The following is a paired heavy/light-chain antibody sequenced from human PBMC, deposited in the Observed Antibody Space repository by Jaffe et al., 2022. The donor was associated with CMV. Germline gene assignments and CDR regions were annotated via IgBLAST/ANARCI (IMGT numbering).Light chain of an antibody. CDR2: AAS. CDR3: QQYSDSPFT. Sequence: DIVLTQSPDTLSLSPGEGVTLSCRASQNIRNNYLAWYQQKPGQAPRLLIYAASNRAAGIPDRFSGSGSGTDFALTISRLEPADFVVYLCQQYSDSPFTFGQGTKLEI. J-gene: IGKJ2*01. CDR1: QNIRNNY. V-gene: IGKV3-20*01.
Heavy chain of an antibody. CDR3: VRRFRGPSPEEVEF. Sequence: EVQLVQSGPEVKKPGESLKISCQTSGYAFATYWIGWVRQMPGKGLEWMGIIHPADSATIYRPSFQGQVIISADRSINTVYLQWSSLKASDTAIYFCVRRFRGPSPEEVEFWGQGTLVTVSS. CDR1: GYAFATYW. V-gene: IGHV5-51*01. CDR2: IHPADSAT. J-gene: IGHJ4*02. D-gene: IGHD2-15*01.